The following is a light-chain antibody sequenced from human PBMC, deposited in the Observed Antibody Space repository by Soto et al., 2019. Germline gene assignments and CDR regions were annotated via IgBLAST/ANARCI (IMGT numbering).Light chain of an antibody. Sequence: EIVLTQSPGTLSLSPGERATLSCGASQSVSSSYLAWYQQKPGQTPRLLIYGASGRATGIPDRFSGSGSGTHFTLTISRLEPEDFAAYYCQQYGSSPPVAFGQGTR. CDR3: QQYGSSPPVA. CDR2: GAS. J-gene: IGKJ5*01. V-gene: IGKV3-20*01. CDR1: QSVSSSY.